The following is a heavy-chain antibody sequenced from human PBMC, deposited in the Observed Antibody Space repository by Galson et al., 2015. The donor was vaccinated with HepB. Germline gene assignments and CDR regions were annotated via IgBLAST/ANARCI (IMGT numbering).Heavy chain of an antibody. V-gene: IGHV3-23*01. D-gene: IGHD3-22*01. CDR3: AKALYYYDSSGYYGYYYYYMDV. Sequence: SLRLSCAASGFTFSSYAMSWVRQAPGKGLEWVSAISGSGGSTYYADSVKGRFTISRDNSKNTLYLQMNSLRAEDTAVYYCAKALYYYDSSGYYGYYYYYMDVWGKGTTVTVSS. CDR1: GFTFSSYA. CDR2: ISGSGGST. J-gene: IGHJ6*03.